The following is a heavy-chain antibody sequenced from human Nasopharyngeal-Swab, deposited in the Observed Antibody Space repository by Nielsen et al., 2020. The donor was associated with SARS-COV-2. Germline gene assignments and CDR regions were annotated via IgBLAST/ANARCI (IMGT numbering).Heavy chain of an antibody. CDR3: ARGEGSYYDFWSGYSGDAFDI. CDR1: GFTFSSYS. CDR2: ISSSSSTI. Sequence: GGSLRLSCAASGFTFSSYSMNWVRQAPGKGLEWVSYISSSSSTIYYADSVKGRFTIPRDNAKNSLYLQMNSLRAEDTAVYYCARGEGSYYDFWSGYSGDAFDIWGQGTMVTVSS. J-gene: IGHJ3*02. D-gene: IGHD3-3*01. V-gene: IGHV3-48*04.